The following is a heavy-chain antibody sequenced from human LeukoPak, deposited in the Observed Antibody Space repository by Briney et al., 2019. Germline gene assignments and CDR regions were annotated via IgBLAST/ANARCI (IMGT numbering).Heavy chain of an antibody. D-gene: IGHD2-21*02. J-gene: IGHJ4*02. Sequence: GGSLRLSCAASGFTFSSYAMSWVRQAPGKGLEWVSAISGSGGSTYYADSVKGRFTISRDNSKNTLYLQMNSLRAEDAAVYYCARSRGAYCGGDCYRSYYFDYWGQGTLVTVSS. CDR1: GFTFSSYA. CDR2: ISGSGGST. CDR3: ARSRGAYCGGDCYRSYYFDY. V-gene: IGHV3-23*01.